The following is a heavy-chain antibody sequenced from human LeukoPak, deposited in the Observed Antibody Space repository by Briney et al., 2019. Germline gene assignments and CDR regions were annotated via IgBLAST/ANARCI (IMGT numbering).Heavy chain of an antibody. CDR2: ISYSGST. J-gene: IGHJ4*02. CDR3: ARQGKGIIAVLSDY. D-gene: IGHD6-19*01. CDR1: GGSISTNNYY. V-gene: IGHV4-39*01. Sequence: SETLSLTCTVSGGSISTNNYYWGWIRQPPGKGLEWFGSISYSGSTYYNPSLKSRVTISVDTSKNQFSLKLTSVTAADTAVYYCARQGKGIIAVLSDYWGQGTLVTVSS.